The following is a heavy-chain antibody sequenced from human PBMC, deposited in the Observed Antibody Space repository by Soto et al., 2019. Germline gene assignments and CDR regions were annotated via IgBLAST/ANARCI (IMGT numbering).Heavy chain of an antibody. V-gene: IGHV1-2*02. J-gene: IGHJ4*02. CDR1: GYTFTGYY. D-gene: IGHD3-9*01. CDR3: ARADLDKTDYDILTGYPDY. Sequence: ASVKVSCKASGYTFTGYYMHWVRQAPGQGLEWMGWINPNSGGTNYAQKFQGRVTMTRDTSISTAYMELSRLRSDDTAVYYCARADLDKTDYDILTGYPDYWGQGTLVTVSS. CDR2: INPNSGGT.